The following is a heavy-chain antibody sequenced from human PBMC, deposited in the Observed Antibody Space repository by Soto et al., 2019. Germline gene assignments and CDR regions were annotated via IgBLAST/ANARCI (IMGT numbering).Heavy chain of an antibody. V-gene: IGHV3-30-3*01. CDR3: ARVSASDTAMVTLWYYYYGMDV. CDR1: GFTFSNAW. Sequence: PGGSLRLSCAASGFTFSNAWMNWVRQAPGKGLEWVAVISYDGSNKYYADSVKGRFTISRDNSKNTLYLQMNSLRAEDTAVYYCARVSASDTAMVTLWYYYYGMDVWGQGTTVTVSS. J-gene: IGHJ6*02. CDR2: ISYDGSNK. D-gene: IGHD5-18*01.